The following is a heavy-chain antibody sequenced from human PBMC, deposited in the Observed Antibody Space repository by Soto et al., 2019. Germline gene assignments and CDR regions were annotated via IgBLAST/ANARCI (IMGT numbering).Heavy chain of an antibody. Sequence: EVQLVESGGGVVQPGGSLRLSCAASGFTFSSFWMNWVRQAPGKGLEWVANIRQDGGEKYYVDSVKGRFTISRDNGENSLYLQLNSLTSEDTAVDYCARERTTMVRALDVWGQGTTVTVSS. CDR1: GFTFSSFW. CDR2: IRQDGGEK. CDR3: ARERTTMVRALDV. V-gene: IGHV3-7*01. J-gene: IGHJ6*02. D-gene: IGHD3-10*01.